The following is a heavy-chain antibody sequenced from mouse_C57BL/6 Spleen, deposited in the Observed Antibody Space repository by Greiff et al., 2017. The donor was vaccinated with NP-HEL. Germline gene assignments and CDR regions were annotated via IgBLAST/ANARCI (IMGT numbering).Heavy chain of an antibody. CDR3: AREGDGYWDYYAMDY. V-gene: IGHV1-53*01. J-gene: IGHJ4*01. D-gene: IGHD2-3*01. CDR1: GYTFTSYW. Sequence: QVQLQQPGTELVKPGASVKLSCKASGYTFTSYWMHWLKQRPGQGLEWIGNINPSNGGTNYNEKFKSKATLTVDKSSSTAYMQLSSLTSEDSAVYYCAREGDGYWDYYAMDYWGQGTSVTVSS. CDR2: INPSNGGT.